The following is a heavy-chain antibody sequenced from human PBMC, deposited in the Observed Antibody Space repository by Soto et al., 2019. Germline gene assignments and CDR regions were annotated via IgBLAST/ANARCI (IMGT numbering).Heavy chain of an antibody. J-gene: IGHJ6*02. D-gene: IGHD3-10*01. Sequence: GASVKVSCKASGYTFTGYYMHWLRQAPGQGLEWMGWINPNSGGTNYAQKFQGRVTMTRDTSISTAYMELSRLRSDDTAVYYCARDLVVRGDYYYYYGMDVWGQGTTVTVSS. CDR2: INPNSGGT. CDR3: ARDLVVRGDYYYYYGMDV. V-gene: IGHV1-2*02. CDR1: GYTFTGYY.